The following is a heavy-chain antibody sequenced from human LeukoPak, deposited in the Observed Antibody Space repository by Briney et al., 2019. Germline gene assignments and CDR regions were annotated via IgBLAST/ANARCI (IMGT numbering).Heavy chain of an antibody. V-gene: IGHV3-23*01. CDR3: AKAHCSPTSCSRIDY. J-gene: IGHJ4*02. D-gene: IGHD2-2*01. CDR1: GFTFSTCA. Sequence: PGGSLRLSCAASGFTFSTCAMGWVRQSPGEGRGWVSAIRGRGGSTFYADSVKGRFTISRDNSKNTVYLQMSGLRAEDTALYYCAKAHCSPTSCSRIDYWGQGTLVTVSS. CDR2: IRGRGGST.